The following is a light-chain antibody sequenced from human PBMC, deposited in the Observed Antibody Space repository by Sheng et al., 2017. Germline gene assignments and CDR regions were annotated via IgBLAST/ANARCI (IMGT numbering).Light chain of an antibody. Sequence: QSALTQPPSVSGSPGQSVTISCTGTSSDVGKYNRVSWYQQPPGTVPKLLIYDVSSRPSGVPDRFSGSKSGNTASLTISGLQAEDEADYYCSSYTSSISWVFGGGTKLTVL. CDR1: SSDVGKYNR. V-gene: IGLV2-18*02. CDR2: DVS. CDR3: SSYTSSISWV. J-gene: IGLJ3*02.